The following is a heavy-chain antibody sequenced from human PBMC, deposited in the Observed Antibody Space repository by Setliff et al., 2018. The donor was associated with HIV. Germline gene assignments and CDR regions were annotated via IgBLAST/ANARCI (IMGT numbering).Heavy chain of an antibody. CDR3: AKFFGGYGDYMGFDY. Sequence: GGSLRLSCAASGFSFSNYAMTWVRQAPGKGLEWVSSISGSGDSAYYADSVRGRFTISRDFSNNTLYLQMNGLRAEDTALYYCAKFFGGYGDYMGFDYWGQGTLVTVSS. J-gene: IGHJ4*02. V-gene: IGHV3-23*01. CDR2: ISGSGDSA. D-gene: IGHD4-17*01. CDR1: GFSFSNYA.